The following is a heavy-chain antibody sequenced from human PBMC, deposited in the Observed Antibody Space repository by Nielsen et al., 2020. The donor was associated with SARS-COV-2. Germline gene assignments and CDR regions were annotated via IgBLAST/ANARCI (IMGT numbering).Heavy chain of an antibody. CDR3: ARDLSNYYGMDV. V-gene: IGHV3-33*01. J-gene: IGHJ6*02. CDR2: IWYDGSNK. CDR1: GFTFSSYG. Sequence: SCAASGFTFSSYGMHWVRQAPGKGLEWVAVIWYDGSNKYYADSVKGRFTISRDNSKNTLYLQMNSLRAEDTAVYYCARDLSNYYGMDVWGQGTTVTVSS.